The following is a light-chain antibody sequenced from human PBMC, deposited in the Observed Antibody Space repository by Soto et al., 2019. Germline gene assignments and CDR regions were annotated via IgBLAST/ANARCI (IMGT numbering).Light chain of an antibody. V-gene: IGKV3D-15*01. J-gene: IGKJ5*01. CDR3: QQYNNWPVT. Sequence: EIVMTQSPATLSVSPGERATLSCRASQSVSNNLAWYQQKPGQAPRLLIYHAFARATGIPARFSGSGSGTEFTLTISSLQSEDFAVYYCQQYNNWPVTFGQGTRLEIK. CDR2: HAF. CDR1: QSVSNN.